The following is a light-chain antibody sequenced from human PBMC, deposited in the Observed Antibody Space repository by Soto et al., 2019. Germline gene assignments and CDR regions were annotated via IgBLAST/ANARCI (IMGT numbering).Light chain of an antibody. CDR3: HQFGSSPPAFT. Sequence: ESMLTQSPGTLSLSPGERATLSCRASQSVSTRYLAWYQQKPGQAPRLLIYGASIRATGIPYRFSGSGSGTDFTLTISILEPEDFAVYYCHQFGSSPPAFTFGQGTKLEI. V-gene: IGKV3-20*01. J-gene: IGKJ2*01. CDR2: GAS. CDR1: QSVSTRY.